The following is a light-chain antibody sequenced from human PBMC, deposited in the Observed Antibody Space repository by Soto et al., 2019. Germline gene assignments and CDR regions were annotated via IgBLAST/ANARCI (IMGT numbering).Light chain of an antibody. Sequence: SALTQPASVSGSPGQSITISCTGTSSDVVGYNYVSWYQQHPGKAPKLMIYEVSNRPSGVSNRFSGSESGNTASLTISGLQAEDEADYYCSSYTSSSTIFGGGTKVTVL. CDR3: SSYTSSSTI. V-gene: IGLV2-14*01. CDR1: SSDVVGYNY. CDR2: EVS. J-gene: IGLJ2*01.